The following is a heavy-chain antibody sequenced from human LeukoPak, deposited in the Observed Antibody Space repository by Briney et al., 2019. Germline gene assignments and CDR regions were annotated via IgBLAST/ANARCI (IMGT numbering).Heavy chain of an antibody. Sequence: GGSLRLSCAASGFTFSSYDMHWVPHTTGKGLEWVSAIGTAGDTYYPGSVKGRFTISRENAKNSLYLQMNSLRAGDTAVYYCARDSSITIFGVGPYYGMDVWGQGTTVTVSS. J-gene: IGHJ6*02. V-gene: IGHV3-13*01. CDR3: ARDSSITIFGVGPYYGMDV. CDR1: GFTFSSYD. D-gene: IGHD3-3*01. CDR2: IGTAGDT.